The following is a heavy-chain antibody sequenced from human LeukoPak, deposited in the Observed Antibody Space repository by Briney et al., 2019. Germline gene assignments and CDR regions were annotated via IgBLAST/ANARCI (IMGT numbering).Heavy chain of an antibody. CDR3: ARDRAVMVRGVMDV. J-gene: IGHJ6*02. CDR1: GYTFTSYG. V-gene: IGHV1-2*02. Sequence: ASVKVSCRASGYTFTSYGISWVRQAPGQGLEWMGWISPNSGGTNYAQKFQGRVTMTRDTSISTAYMELSRLRSDDTAVYYCARDRAVMVRGVMDVWGQGTTVTVSS. D-gene: IGHD3-10*01. CDR2: ISPNSGGT.